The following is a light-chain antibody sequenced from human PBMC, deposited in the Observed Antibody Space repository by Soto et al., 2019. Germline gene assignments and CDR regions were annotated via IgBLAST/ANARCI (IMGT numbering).Light chain of an antibody. V-gene: IGKV3-20*01. CDR3: QQYGSSPKT. CDR2: GAS. J-gene: IGKJ1*01. Sequence: ELVLTQSPGTLSLSPGERATLSCRASQSVSSSYLAWYQQKPGQAPRLLIYGASSRATGIPDRFSGSGSGTDFTLSISRLEPEDCAVYYCQQYGSSPKTFGQGTKVDSK. CDR1: QSVSSSY.